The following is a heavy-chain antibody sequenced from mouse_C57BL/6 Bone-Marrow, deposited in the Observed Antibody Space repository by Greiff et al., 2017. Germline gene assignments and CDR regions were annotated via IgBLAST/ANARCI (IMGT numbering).Heavy chain of an antibody. Sequence: QVQLQQSGAELVRPGTSVKVSCKASGYAFTNYLIEWVKQRPGQGLEWIGVINPGSGGTNYNEKFKGKATLTADKSSSTAYMQLSSLTSEDSAVYFCARRGYYDYLDYWGQGTTLTVSS. CDR1: GYAFTNYL. J-gene: IGHJ2*01. CDR3: ARRGYYDYLDY. D-gene: IGHD2-3*01. CDR2: INPGSGGT. V-gene: IGHV1-54*01.